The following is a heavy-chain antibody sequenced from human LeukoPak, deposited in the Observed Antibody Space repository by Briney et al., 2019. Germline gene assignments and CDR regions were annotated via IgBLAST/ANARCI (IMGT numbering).Heavy chain of an antibody. D-gene: IGHD3-10*01. CDR3: ARSGTGVFDY. J-gene: IGHJ4*02. CDR1: GFTFSSYE. Sequence: GGSLRLSCAASGFTFSSYEMNWVRQAPGKGLEGVSYMSSSGKSIYYADSVKGRFTISRDKAQNSLYLQMNSLRAEDTAVYYCARSGTGVFDYWGQGTLVTVSS. V-gene: IGHV3-48*03. CDR2: MSSSGKSI.